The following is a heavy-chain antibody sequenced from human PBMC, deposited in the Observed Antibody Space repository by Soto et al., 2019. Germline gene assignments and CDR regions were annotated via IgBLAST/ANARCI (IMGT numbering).Heavy chain of an antibody. J-gene: IGHJ4*02. V-gene: IGHV4-61*01. CDR2: IPNNGSP. D-gene: IGHD7-27*01. CDR1: GGSVRTGSYH. Sequence: QVQLQESGPGRVKPSETLSLTCSVSGGSVRTGSYHWSWIRQPPGKGLEWIGFIPNNGSPDYNPSLKSRVVVSIDRSKNQFSLKVNSGTAADTAVDFCARIGWGGDSWGQGTLVTVSS. CDR3: ARIGWGGDS.